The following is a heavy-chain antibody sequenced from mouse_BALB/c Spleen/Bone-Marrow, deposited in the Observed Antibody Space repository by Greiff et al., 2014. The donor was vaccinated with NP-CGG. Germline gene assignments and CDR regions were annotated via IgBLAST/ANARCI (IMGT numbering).Heavy chain of an antibody. J-gene: IGHJ2*01. CDR1: GFTFSSYG. Sequence: EVQLVESGGGLVQPGGSLKLSCAASGFTFSSYGMSWVRQTPDKRLELVATINTNGGNTYYPDSVKGRFTISRDNAKNTLYLQMSSLKSEDTAMYYCARGFDYWGQGTTLTVSS. V-gene: IGHV5-6-3*01. CDR3: ARGFDY. CDR2: INTNGGNT.